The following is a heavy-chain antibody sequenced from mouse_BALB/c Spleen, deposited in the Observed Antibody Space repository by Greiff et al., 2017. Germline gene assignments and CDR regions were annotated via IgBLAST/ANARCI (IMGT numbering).Heavy chain of an antibody. J-gene: IGHJ3*01. CDR2: ISSGGST. D-gene: IGHD2-14*01. CDR3: ARDRYDLTWFAY. CDR1: GFTFSSYA. Sequence: EVQVVESGGGLVKPGGSLKLSCAASGFTFSSYAMSWVRQTPEKRLEWVASISSGGSTYYPDSVKGRFTISRDNARNILYLQMSSLRSEDTAMYYCARDRYDLTWFAYWGQGTLVTVSA. V-gene: IGHV5-6-5*01.